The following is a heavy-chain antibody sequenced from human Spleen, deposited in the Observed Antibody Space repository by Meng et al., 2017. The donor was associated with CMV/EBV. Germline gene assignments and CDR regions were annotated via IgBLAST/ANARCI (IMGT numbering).Heavy chain of an antibody. D-gene: IGHD3-22*01. CDR1: GGSISSSSYF. J-gene: IGHJ6*02. V-gene: IGHV4-30-4*07. CDR3: ASSSPHYDSSGYPFYYYGLDV. Sequence: SETLSLTCTVSGGSISSSSYFWSWLRQPPGKGLEYIGYLYYSGSTYYNPSLKSRITISVDTSKNQFSLRLSSVTAADTAVYSCASSSPHYDSSGYPFYYYGLDVWGQGTTVTVSS. CDR2: LYYSGST.